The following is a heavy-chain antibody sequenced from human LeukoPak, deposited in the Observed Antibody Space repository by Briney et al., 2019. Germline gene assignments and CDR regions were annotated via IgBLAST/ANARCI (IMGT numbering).Heavy chain of an antibody. CDR3: ARRRLGRVPHWTDL. D-gene: IGHD1-26*01. CDR2: ITHSGDT. V-gene: IGHV4-34*01. J-gene: IGHJ5*02. Sequence: SETLSLTCAGYGESFTDYFWSWIRQTPDKGLEWIGEITHSGDTNYNPSLKSRVTFLVDTSKTQFSLILSSVTAADTAIYYCARRRLGRVPHWTDLWGQGTLVTVSS. CDR1: GESFTDYF.